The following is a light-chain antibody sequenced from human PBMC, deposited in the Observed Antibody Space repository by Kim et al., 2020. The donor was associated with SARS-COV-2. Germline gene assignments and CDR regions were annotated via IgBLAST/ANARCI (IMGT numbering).Light chain of an antibody. CDR2: GKN. Sequence: ALGQTGRIKCQGDSLRNDYASWYQQKPGQAPVVVIYGKNNRLSGIPDRFSGSTSGNTASLTITGAQAEDEAVYYCNSRDSSTNHLVFGGGTQLTVL. J-gene: IGLJ2*01. V-gene: IGLV3-19*01. CDR1: SLRNDY. CDR3: NSRDSSTNHLV.